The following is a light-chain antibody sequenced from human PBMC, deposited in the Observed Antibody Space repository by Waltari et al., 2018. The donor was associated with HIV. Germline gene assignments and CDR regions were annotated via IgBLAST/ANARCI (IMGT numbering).Light chain of an antibody. Sequence: QSALTQPASVSGSPGQSITISCTGTSSDLGTSNYATWYQQHPGKAPKLMIYDVSNRPSGGSNRFSGSKAGNTASLTISGLQAEDEADYYCSSYTSSSTPVVFGGGTKLTVL. CDR2: DVS. CDR3: SSYTSSSTPVV. CDR1: SSDLGTSNY. V-gene: IGLV2-14*01. J-gene: IGLJ2*01.